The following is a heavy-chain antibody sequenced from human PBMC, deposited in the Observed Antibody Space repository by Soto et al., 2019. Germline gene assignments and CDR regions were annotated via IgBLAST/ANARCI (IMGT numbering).Heavy chain of an antibody. V-gene: IGHV1-18*01. CDR2: ISAYNGNT. Sequence: ASVKVSCKASGYTFTSSGITWVRQAPGKELEWMGWISAYNGNTNYAQKLQGRVTMTTDTSTSTAYMELRSLRSDDTAVYYCAREIGYSGYDSYYYYGMDVWGQGTTVTVSS. J-gene: IGHJ6*02. CDR3: AREIGYSGYDSYYYYGMDV. CDR1: GYTFTSSG. D-gene: IGHD5-12*01.